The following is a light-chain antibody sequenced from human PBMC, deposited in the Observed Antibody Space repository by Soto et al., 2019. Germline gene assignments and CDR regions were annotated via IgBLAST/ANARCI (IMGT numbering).Light chain of an antibody. CDR1: QGISSW. V-gene: IGKV1-12*01. J-gene: IGKJ4*01. Sequence: DIQMTQSPSSVSASVGDRVTITCRASQGISSWLAWYQQKPGKAPNLLIYAASSLQSGVPSRFRVSGSGTDFTLTISSLQPEAFETDYFQQTNSFPLSFGGGTKVEIK. CDR2: AAS. CDR3: QQTNSFPLS.